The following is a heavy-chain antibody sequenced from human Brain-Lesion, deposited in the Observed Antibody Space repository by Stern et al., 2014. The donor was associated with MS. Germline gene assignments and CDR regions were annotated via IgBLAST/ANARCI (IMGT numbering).Heavy chain of an antibody. J-gene: IGHJ6*02. CDR2: IFNSGST. V-gene: IGHV4-61*02. CDR3: ARGRVVPGFQYYATDV. D-gene: IGHD2-2*01. CDR1: GGSISSGGYY. Sequence: QVQLVQSGPGLVKPSQTLSLSCTVSGGSISSGGYYWSWIRQPAGKGLEWIGRIFNSGSTSYNPPLKSRGTITIDTSKNQFSLRLTSMTAADTAVYYCARGRVVPGFQYYATDVWGQGTTVIVSS.